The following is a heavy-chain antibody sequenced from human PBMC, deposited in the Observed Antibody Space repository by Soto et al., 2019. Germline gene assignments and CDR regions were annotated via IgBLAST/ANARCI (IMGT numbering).Heavy chain of an antibody. CDR3: AADLYYDSSGYYSNAFDT. CDR2: IVVGSGNT. J-gene: IGHJ3*02. Sequence: GASVKVSCKASGFTFTSSAVQWVRQARGQRLEWIGWIVVGSGNTNYAQKFQERVTITRDMSTSTAYMELSSLRSEDTAVYYCAADLYYDSSGYYSNAFDTWGQGTMVTVSS. D-gene: IGHD3-22*01. V-gene: IGHV1-58*01. CDR1: GFTFTSSA.